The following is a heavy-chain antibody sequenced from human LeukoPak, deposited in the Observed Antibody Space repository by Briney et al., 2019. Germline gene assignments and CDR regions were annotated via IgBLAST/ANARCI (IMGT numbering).Heavy chain of an antibody. CDR2: ISSSSSYI. CDR1: GFTFSSYS. D-gene: IGHD3-9*01. J-gene: IGHJ3*02. CDR3: ASCPDFDFHNAFDI. V-gene: IGHV3-21*01. Sequence: GGSLRLSCAVSGFTFSSYSMNWVRQAPGKGLEWVSSISSSSSYIYYADSVKGRFTISRDNAKNSLYLQMNSLRAEDTAVYYCASCPDFDFHNAFDIWGQGTMVTVSS.